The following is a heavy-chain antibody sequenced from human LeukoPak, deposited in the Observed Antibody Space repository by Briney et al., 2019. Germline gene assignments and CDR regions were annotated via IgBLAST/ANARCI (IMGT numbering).Heavy chain of an antibody. CDR2: IYSGGST. CDR1: GFTFSSYW. Sequence: GGSLRLSCAASGFTFSSYWMSWVRQAPGKGLEWVSVIYSGGSTYYADSVKGRFTISRDNSKNTLYLQMNSLRAEDTSVYYCARDIFTVAGAVDYWGQGTLVTVSS. D-gene: IGHD6-19*01. V-gene: IGHV3-66*01. CDR3: ARDIFTVAGAVDY. J-gene: IGHJ4*02.